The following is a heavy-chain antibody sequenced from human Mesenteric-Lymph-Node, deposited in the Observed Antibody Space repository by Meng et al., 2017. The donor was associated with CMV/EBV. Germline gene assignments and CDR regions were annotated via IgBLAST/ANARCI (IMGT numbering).Heavy chain of an antibody. CDR2: INDSGSA. CDR3: ARGKGLNNWFDP. Sequence: ESLKISCAVYDGSFTNYYWSWIRQPPGKGLEWIGEINDSGSANYNPSLKSRVTISVDTSKNQFSLKLSSVTAADTAVYYCARGKGLNNWFDPWGQGTLVTVSS. V-gene: IGHV4-34*01. CDR1: DGSFTNYY. J-gene: IGHJ5*02.